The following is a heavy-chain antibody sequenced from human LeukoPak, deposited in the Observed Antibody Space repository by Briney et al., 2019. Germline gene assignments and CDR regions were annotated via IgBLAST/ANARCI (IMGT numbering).Heavy chain of an antibody. J-gene: IGHJ6*03. CDR2: IYSGGGT. CDR3: ARDVTYFDWSKNMDV. V-gene: IGHV3-53*01. D-gene: IGHD3-9*01. CDR1: GFTVSSNY. Sequence: GGSLRLSCAASGFTVSSNYMSWVRQAPGKGLEGVSVIYSGGGTYYADSVKGRYTISRDNAKNSLYLQMNSLRAEDTAVYYCARDVTYFDWSKNMDVWGKGTTVTVSS.